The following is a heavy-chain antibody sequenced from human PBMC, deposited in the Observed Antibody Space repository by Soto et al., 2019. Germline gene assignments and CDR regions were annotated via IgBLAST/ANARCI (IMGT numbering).Heavy chain of an antibody. CDR3: AGAYSSSWLVFQH. V-gene: IGHV4-34*01. J-gene: IGHJ1*01. Sequence: PSETLSLTCAVYRGSFSGYYWSWIRQPPGKGLEWIGEINHSGSTNYNPSLKSRVTISVDTSKNHFSLKLSSVTAADTAVYYCAGAYSSSWLVFQHWGQGTLVTVSS. D-gene: IGHD6-13*01. CDR1: RGSFSGYY. CDR2: INHSGST.